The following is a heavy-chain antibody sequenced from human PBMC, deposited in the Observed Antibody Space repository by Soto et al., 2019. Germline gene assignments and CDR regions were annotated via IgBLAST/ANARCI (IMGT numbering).Heavy chain of an antibody. Sequence: QVQLVQSGAEVQKPGSSVKVSCKASGGTFSSYAISWVRQAPGQGLEWMGGIIPIFGTANYVQKFQGRVTITADESTSTAYMELSSLRSEDTAVYYCARVPYPGNYYYYYGMDVWGQGTTVTVSS. V-gene: IGHV1-69*01. D-gene: IGHD2-2*01. CDR3: ARVPYPGNYYYYYGMDV. CDR2: IIPIFGTA. CDR1: GGTFSSYA. J-gene: IGHJ6*02.